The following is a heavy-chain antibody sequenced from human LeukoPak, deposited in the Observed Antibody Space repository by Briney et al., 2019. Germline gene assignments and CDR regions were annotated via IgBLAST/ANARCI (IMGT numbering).Heavy chain of an antibody. CDR1: GGSISSSSYY. V-gene: IGHV4-39*02. CDR3: ARDASAYFDY. J-gene: IGHJ4*02. CDR2: FYYSGST. Sequence: PSESLSLTCTVSGGSISSSSYYWGWIRQPPGKGLEWIGSFYYSGSTYYNPSLKSRVTISVDTSKNQFSLKLSSVTAADTAVYYCARDASAYFDYWGQGTLVTVSS.